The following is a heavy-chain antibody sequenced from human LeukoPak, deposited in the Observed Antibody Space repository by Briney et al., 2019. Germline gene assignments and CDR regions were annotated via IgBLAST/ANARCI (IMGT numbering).Heavy chain of an antibody. Sequence: ASVKVSCKASGYTFTGYGISWVRQAPGQRLEWVGWISAYNGNTNYAQKLQGRVTMTTDTSTSTAYMELRSLRSDDTAVYYCARGSHYYDSSGHPREDYWGQGTLVTVSS. CDR2: ISAYNGNT. D-gene: IGHD3-22*01. CDR3: ARGSHYYDSSGHPREDY. CDR1: GYTFTGYG. V-gene: IGHV1-18*01. J-gene: IGHJ4*02.